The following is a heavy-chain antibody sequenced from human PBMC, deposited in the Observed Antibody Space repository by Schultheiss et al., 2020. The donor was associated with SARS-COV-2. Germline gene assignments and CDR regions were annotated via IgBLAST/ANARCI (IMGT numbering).Heavy chain of an antibody. CDR2: ISAYNGNT. V-gene: IGHV1-18*01. CDR1: RGTFSDYA. Sequence: APVKVSCKASRGTFSDYAINWVRQAPGQGLEWMGWISAYNGNTNYAQKLQGRVTMTTDTSTSTAYMELRSLRSDDTAVYYCARGGESITIFGVVRVQSLDYWGQGTLVTVSS. J-gene: IGHJ4*02. D-gene: IGHD3-3*01. CDR3: ARGGESITIFGVVRVQSLDY.